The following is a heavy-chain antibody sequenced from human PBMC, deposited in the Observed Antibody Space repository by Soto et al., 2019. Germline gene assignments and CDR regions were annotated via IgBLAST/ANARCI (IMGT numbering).Heavy chain of an antibody. CDR1: GFTVSSNY. D-gene: IGHD2-8*01. Sequence: GGSLRLSCAASGFTVSSNYMSWVRQAPGKGLEWVSVIYSGGSTYYADSVKGRFTISRDNSKNTLYLQMNSLRAEDTAVYYCARDRGFYYNGIGYRGFKSNVFDNWGQGTLLTVAS. CDR3: ARDRGFYYNGIGYRGFKSNVFDN. J-gene: IGHJ4*02. V-gene: IGHV3-53*01. CDR2: IYSGGST.